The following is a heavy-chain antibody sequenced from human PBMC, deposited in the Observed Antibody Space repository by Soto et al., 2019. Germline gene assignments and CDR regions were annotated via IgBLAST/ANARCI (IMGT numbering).Heavy chain of an antibody. D-gene: IGHD1-20*01. CDR3: ARGRTLITGNSLDY. CDR2: INHSGST. CDR1: GGSFSGYY. Sequence: LSLTCAVYGGSFSGYYWTWIRQPPGKGLEWIGEINHSGSTNYKPSLRSRVTISVDTSKNQLSLKVSSVTAADTAVYYCARGRTLITGNSLDYCGQGPLVTVYS. J-gene: IGHJ4*02. V-gene: IGHV4-34*01.